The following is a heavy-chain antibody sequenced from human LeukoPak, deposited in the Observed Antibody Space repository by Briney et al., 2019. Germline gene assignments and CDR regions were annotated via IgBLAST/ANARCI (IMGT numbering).Heavy chain of an antibody. CDR1: GFTVSSDY. CDR3: GRVGDGYNDNY. CDR2: ISSGGST. J-gene: IGHJ4*02. Sequence: GGSLRLSCAASGFTVSSDYMGWVRKAPEKGLEWVSLISSGGSTYYADSLKDRFTISRDNSKNTLYLQMNSLRAEDTAVYYCGRVGDGYNDNYWGQGTLVTVSS. D-gene: IGHD5-12*01. V-gene: IGHV3-66*01.